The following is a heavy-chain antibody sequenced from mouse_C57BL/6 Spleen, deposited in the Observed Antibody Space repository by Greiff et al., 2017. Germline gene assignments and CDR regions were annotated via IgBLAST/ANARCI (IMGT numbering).Heavy chain of an antibody. D-gene: IGHD1-1*01. CDR1: GYTFTDYN. CDR2: INPNNGGT. V-gene: IGHV1-18*01. J-gene: IGHJ4*01. Sequence: EVQLVESGPELVKPGASVKIPCKASGYTFTDYNMDWVKQSHGKSLEWIGDINPNNGGTIYNQKFKGKATLTVDKSSSTAYMELRSLTSEDTAVYYCARSGRVYDAMDYWGQGTSVTVSS. CDR3: ARSGRVYDAMDY.